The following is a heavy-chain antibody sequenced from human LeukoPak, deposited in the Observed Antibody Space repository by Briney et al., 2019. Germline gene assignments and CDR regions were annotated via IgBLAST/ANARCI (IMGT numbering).Heavy chain of an antibody. CDR2: ISYDGSNK. V-gene: IGHV3-30*18. D-gene: IGHD2-15*01. CDR3: AKDGGPSEDY. Sequence: SGGSLRLSCAASGFTFSSYGMHWVRQAPGKGLEWVAVISYDGSNKYYADSVKGRFTISRDNSKNTLYLQMNSLRAEDTAVYYCAKDGGPSEDYWGQGTLVTVSS. CDR1: GFTFSSYG. J-gene: IGHJ4*02.